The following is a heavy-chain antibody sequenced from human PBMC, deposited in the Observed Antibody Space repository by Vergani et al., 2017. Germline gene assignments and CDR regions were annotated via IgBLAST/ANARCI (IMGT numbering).Heavy chain of an antibody. J-gene: IGHJ4*02. CDR3: AISQYYDILTGYYAY. D-gene: IGHD3-9*01. CDR1: GFTFSSYG. V-gene: IGHV3-30*03. CDR2: ISYDGSNK. Sequence: QVQLVESGGGVVQPGRSLRLSCAASGFTFSSYGMHWVRQAPGKGLEWVAVISYDGSNKYYADSVKGRFTISRDNAKNSLYLQMNSLRAEDTAVYYCAISQYYDILTGYYAYWGQGTLVTVSS.